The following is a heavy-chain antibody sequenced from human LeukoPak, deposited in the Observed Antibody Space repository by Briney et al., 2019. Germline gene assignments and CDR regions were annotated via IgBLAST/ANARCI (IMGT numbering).Heavy chain of an antibody. Sequence: TGGSLRLSCAATGFTAGSSYMVWVRQAPGKGLEWVSVIYSGGSTYYADSMKGRFTLSRDNSKNTLYLQMNSLRAEDTAVYYCARLSGSYYEADYWGQGTLVTVSS. CDR3: ARLSGSYYEADY. J-gene: IGHJ4*02. D-gene: IGHD1-26*01. V-gene: IGHV3-53*01. CDR1: GFTAGSSY. CDR2: IYSGGST.